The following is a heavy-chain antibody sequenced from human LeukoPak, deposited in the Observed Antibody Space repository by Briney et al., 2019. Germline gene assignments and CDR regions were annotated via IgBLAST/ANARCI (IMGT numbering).Heavy chain of an antibody. CDR2: ISGSGGST. J-gene: IGHJ4*02. Sequence: GGSLRLSCAASGFTFSSYAMSWVRQAPGKGLEWVSAISGSGGSTYYADSVKGRFTNSRDNSKNTLYLQMNSLRAEDTAVYYCAKAGAFGGYSYGFAAFDYWGQGTLVTVSS. CDR1: GFTFSSYA. D-gene: IGHD5-18*01. CDR3: AKAGAFGGYSYGFAAFDY. V-gene: IGHV3-23*01.